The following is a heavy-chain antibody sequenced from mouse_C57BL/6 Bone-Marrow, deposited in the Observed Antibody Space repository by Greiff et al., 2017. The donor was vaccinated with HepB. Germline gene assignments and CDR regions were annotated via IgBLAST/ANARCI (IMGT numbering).Heavy chain of an antibody. CDR2: IDPENGDT. D-gene: IGHD2-4*01. CDR1: GFNIKDDY. Sequence: EVQLQQSGAELVRPGASVKLSCTASGFNIKDDYMHWVKQRPEQGLEWIGWIDPENGDTEYASKFQGKATITAETSSNTAYLQLSSLTSEDTAVYYCTTDDYEGFAYWGQGTLVTVSA. V-gene: IGHV14-4*01. J-gene: IGHJ3*01. CDR3: TTDDYEGFAY.